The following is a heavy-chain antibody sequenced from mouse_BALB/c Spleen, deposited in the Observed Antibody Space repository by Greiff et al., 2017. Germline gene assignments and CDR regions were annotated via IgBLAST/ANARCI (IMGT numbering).Heavy chain of an antibody. D-gene: IGHD1-1*01. CDR2: ISYDGSN. CDR1: GYSITSGYY. J-gene: IGHJ4*01. CDR3: ARERGTFITSVEDYAMDY. Sequence: LQESGPGLVKPSQSLSLTCSVTGYSITSGYYWNWIRQFPGNKLEWMGYISYDGSNNYNPSLKNRISITRDTSKNQFFLKLNSVTTEDTATYYCARERGTFITSVEDYAMDYWGQGTSVTVSS. V-gene: IGHV3-6*02.